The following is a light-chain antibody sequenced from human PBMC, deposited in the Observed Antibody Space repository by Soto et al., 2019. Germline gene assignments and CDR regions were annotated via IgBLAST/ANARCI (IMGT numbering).Light chain of an antibody. J-gene: IGLJ3*02. V-gene: IGLV2-14*03. CDR1: SSDVGGYDH. CDR2: DVT. CDR3: SFYTNKDTLL. Sequence: QSALTQPASVSGSPGQSITISCTGTSSDVGGYDHVSWYQQHPGKAPKLIIYDVTVRPSGISRRFSGSKSDNTASLAVSGLQPEDEADYYSSFYTNKDTLLFGGGTKVTVL.